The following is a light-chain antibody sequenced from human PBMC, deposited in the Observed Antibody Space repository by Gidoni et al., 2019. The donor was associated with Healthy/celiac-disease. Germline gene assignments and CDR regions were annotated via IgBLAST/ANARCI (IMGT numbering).Light chain of an antibody. CDR2: QDS. CDR3: QAWDSSTGV. V-gene: IGLV3-1*01. CDR1: KLGDKY. Sequence: SYELTQPPSVSVPPGQTASITCSGDKLGDKYACWYQQKPGQSPVLVIYQDSQRPSGIPERFSGSNSGNTATLTISGTQAMDEADYYCQAWDSSTGVFGGGTKLTVL. J-gene: IGLJ2*01.